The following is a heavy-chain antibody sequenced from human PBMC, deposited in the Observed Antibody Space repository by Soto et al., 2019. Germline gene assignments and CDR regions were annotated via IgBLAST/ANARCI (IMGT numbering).Heavy chain of an antibody. CDR3: ARDMVRGMDV. V-gene: IGHV3-66*01. Sequence: PGGSLRLSCAASGFTVSSNYMSWVRQAPGKGLEWVSVIYSGGSTYYADSVKGRFTISRDNSKNTLYLKMNSLRAEDTAVYYRARDMVRGMDVWGQGTTVTVSS. D-gene: IGHD3-10*01. CDR2: IYSGGST. J-gene: IGHJ6*02. CDR1: GFTVSSNY.